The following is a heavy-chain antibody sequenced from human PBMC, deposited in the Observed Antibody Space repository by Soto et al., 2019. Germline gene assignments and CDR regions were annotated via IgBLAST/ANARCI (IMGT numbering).Heavy chain of an antibody. CDR2: IYYSGSP. CDR1: GGSISSYY. D-gene: IGHD6-6*01. V-gene: IGHV4-59*01. CDR3: ARGFGLAAQGMDV. Sequence: PSETLSLTCTVSGGSISSYYWSWIRQPPGKGLEWIGYIYYSGSPNYSPSLESRVTISEGTSKNQFSLKLSSVTAADTAIYYCARGFGLAAQGMDVWGQGTTVTVSS. J-gene: IGHJ6*02.